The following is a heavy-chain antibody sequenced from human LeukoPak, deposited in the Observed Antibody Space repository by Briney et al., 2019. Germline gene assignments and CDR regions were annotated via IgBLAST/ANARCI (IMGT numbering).Heavy chain of an antibody. J-gene: IGHJ4*02. V-gene: IGHV1-2*02. CDR2: INPNSGGT. CDR1: GYTFTGYY. Sequence: ASVKVSCKASGYTFTGYYMHWVRQAPGQGLEWMGWINPNSGGTNYAQKFQGRVTMTRDTSISTAYMELSRLRSDDTAVYYCARKTAAEYYFDYWGQGTLVTVSS. CDR3: ARKTAAEYYFDY.